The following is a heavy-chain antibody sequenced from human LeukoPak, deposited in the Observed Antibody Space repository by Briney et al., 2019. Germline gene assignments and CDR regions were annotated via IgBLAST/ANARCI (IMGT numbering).Heavy chain of an antibody. V-gene: IGHV4-59*08. Sequence: SETLSLTCTVSGGSISSYYWSWIRQPPGKGLECIGYIYNSGSTNYNPSLKSRVSISVDTSKNQFSLKLSSVTAADTAVYYCARSAIDAFDIWGQGTMFTVSS. CDR2: IYNSGST. CDR3: ARSAIDAFDI. J-gene: IGHJ3*02. CDR1: GGSISSYY. D-gene: IGHD6-25*01.